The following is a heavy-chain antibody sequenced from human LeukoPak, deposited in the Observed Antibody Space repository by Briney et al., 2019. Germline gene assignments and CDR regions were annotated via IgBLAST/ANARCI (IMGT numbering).Heavy chain of an antibody. CDR2: FYNSGSS. CDR3: ASPGPYYSETSGYLVF. Sequence: SETLSLTCSVSGVSISSFYWTWIRQVPGKGLEWIGYFYNSGSSDYNPSLKSRATFSEDTSKNHFSLSLSAVTAADTAVYYCASPGPYYSETSGYLVFWGQGILVTVSS. CDR1: GVSISSFY. J-gene: IGHJ4*02. D-gene: IGHD3-22*01. V-gene: IGHV4-59*01.